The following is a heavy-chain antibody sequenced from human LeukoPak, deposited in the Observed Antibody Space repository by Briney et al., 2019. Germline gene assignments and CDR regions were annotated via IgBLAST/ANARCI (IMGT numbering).Heavy chain of an antibody. V-gene: IGHV1-8*02. CDR1: GYTFTSYG. J-gene: IGHJ4*02. CDR3: ARGVNGYTDY. Sequence: ASVKVSCKASGYTFTSYGISWVRQATGQGLEWMGWMNPNSGNTGHAQKFQGRVTMTRNTSISTAYMELSSLRSEDTAVYYCARGVNGYTDYWGQGTLVTVSS. CDR2: MNPNSGNT. D-gene: IGHD5-24*01.